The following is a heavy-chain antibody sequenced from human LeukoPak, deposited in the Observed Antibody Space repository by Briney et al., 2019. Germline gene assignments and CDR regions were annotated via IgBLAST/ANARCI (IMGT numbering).Heavy chain of an antibody. CDR1: GFTLSNHW. Sequence: PGGSLRLSCAASGFTLSNHWMNWVRQAPGKGLEWVANIKEAGREKHYVDSVKGRFTISRDDAKNSLYLQMDSLRVEDTAVYYCAKGVQQPFNWGTAMVTVPSDYWGQGTLVTVSS. V-gene: IGHV3-7*03. D-gene: IGHD5-18*01. CDR2: IKEAGREK. J-gene: IGHJ4*02. CDR3: AKGVQQPFNWGTAMVTVPSDY.